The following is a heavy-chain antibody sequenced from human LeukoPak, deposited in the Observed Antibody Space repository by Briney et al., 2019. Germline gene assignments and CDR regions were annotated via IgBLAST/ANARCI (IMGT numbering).Heavy chain of an antibody. CDR2: ISGSNGNT. J-gene: IGHJ4*02. CDR1: SYTFTRYG. D-gene: IGHD5-12*01. Sequence: ASVKVSCKASSYTFTRYGISWVRQAPGQGLEWMGWISGSNGNTNYAQKFLGRVTMTADTSTSTAYMELRSLTSDDTAVYYCARSGRGTYYYFDLWGQGTLVTVSS. V-gene: IGHV1-18*01. CDR3: ARSGRGTYYYFDL.